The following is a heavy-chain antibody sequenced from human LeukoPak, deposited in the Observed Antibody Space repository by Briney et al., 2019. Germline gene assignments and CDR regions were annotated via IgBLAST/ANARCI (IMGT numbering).Heavy chain of an antibody. CDR2: ISGSGGST. V-gene: IGHV3-23*01. CDR1: GFTFSSYA. J-gene: IGHJ4*02. Sequence: HPGGSLRLSCAASGFTFSSYAMSWVRQAPGKGLEWVSAISGSGGSTYYADSVKGRFTISRDNSKNTLYLQMNSLRAEDTAVYYCAKEVRVATGPAAYFDYWGQGTLVTVSS. CDR3: AKEVRVATGPAAYFDY. D-gene: IGHD2-15*01.